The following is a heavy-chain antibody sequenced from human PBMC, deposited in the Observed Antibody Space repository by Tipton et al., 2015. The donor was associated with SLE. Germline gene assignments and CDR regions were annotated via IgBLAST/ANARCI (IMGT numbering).Heavy chain of an antibody. V-gene: IGHV3-23*01. CDR1: GFTFSSYA. D-gene: IGHD6-13*01. J-gene: IGHJ4*02. CDR2: ISGSGGST. CDR3: AKDRHVGAAAGSDY. Sequence: AVSGFTFSSYAMSWVRQAPGKGLEWVSAISGSGGSTYYADSVKSRFTISRDNSKNTLYLQMNSLRAEDTAVYYCAKDRHVGAAAGSDYWGQGTLVTVSS.